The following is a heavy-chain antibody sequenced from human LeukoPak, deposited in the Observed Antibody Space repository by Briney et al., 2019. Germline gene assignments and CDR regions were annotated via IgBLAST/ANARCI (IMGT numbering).Heavy chain of an antibody. CDR2: IKQDGSEK. CDR1: GFTFSSYW. D-gene: IGHD3-3*01. Sequence: PGGSLRLSCAASGFTFSSYWMSWVRQAPGKGLEWVANIKQDGSEKYYVDSVKGRFTISRDNAKNSLYLQMNSLRAEDTAVYYCARISSDFWSGYYSYYYYMDVWGKGTTVTVSS. V-gene: IGHV3-7*01. CDR3: ARISSDFWSGYYSYYYYMDV. J-gene: IGHJ6*03.